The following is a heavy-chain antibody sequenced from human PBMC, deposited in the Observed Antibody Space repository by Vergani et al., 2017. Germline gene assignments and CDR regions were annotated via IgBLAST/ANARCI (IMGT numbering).Heavy chain of an antibody. J-gene: IGHJ4*02. CDR2: ISAYNGNT. CDR1: GGTFSSYA. CDR3: AREPKPREVPKQQLIYFDY. D-gene: IGHD6-13*01. Sequence: QVQLVQSGAEVKKPGSSVKVSCKASGGTFSSYAISWVRQAPGQGLEWMGWISAYNGNTNYAQKLQGRVTMTTDTSTSTAYMELRSLRSDDTAVYYCAREPKPREVPKQQLIYFDYWGQGTLVTVSS. V-gene: IGHV1-18*01.